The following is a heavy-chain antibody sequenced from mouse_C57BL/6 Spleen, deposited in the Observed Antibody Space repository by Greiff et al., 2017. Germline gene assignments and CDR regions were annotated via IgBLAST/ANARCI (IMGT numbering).Heavy chain of an antibody. CDR1: GYTFTDYN. CDR3: ARSYYGYDWFAY. Sequence: EVQLQQSGPELVKPGASVKMSCTASGYTFTDYNMHWVKQSHGKSLEWIGYINPNNGGTSYNQKFKGKATLTVNKSSSTAYMELLSLTSEDAAVYYSARSYYGYDWFAYWGQGTLVSVSA. J-gene: IGHJ3*01. CDR2: INPNNGGT. D-gene: IGHD2-9*01. V-gene: IGHV1-22*01.